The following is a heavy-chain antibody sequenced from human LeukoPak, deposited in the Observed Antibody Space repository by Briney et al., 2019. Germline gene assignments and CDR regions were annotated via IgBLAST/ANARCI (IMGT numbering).Heavy chain of an antibody. CDR2: IIPIFGTA. J-gene: IGHJ4*02. Sequence: ASVKVSCKASGGTFSSYAISWVRQAPGQGLEWMGGIIPIFGTANYAQKFQGRVTITTDESTSTAYMELSSLRSEDTAVYYCARSYYDSSGFDYWGQGTLVTVSS. CDR3: ARSYYDSSGFDY. V-gene: IGHV1-69*05. D-gene: IGHD3-22*01. CDR1: GGTFSSYA.